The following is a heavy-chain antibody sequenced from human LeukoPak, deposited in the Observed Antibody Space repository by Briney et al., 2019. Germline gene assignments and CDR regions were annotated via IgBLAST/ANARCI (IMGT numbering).Heavy chain of an antibody. Sequence: SETLSLTCAVYGGSFSGYYGSWIRQPPGKGLEWIGEINHSGSTNYNPSLKSRVTMSVDTSKNQFSLKLSSVTAADTAVYYCARDVRSSSAYYFDYWGQGTLVTVSS. D-gene: IGHD6-6*01. J-gene: IGHJ4*02. CDR1: GGSFSGYY. CDR2: INHSGST. CDR3: ARDVRSSSAYYFDY. V-gene: IGHV4-34*01.